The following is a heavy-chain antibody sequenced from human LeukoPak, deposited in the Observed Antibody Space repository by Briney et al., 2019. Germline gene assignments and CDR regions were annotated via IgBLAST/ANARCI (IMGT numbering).Heavy chain of an antibody. CDR2: IYTTGTT. V-gene: IGHV4-4*07. CDR1: GDSITSYY. J-gene: IGHJ4*02. D-gene: IGHD1-26*01. CDR3: ARDVGASNFDS. Sequence: SETLSLTCTVSGDSITSYYWSWIRQSAEKGLEWIGRIYTTGTTNYNPSLKGRVTVSVDTSKYQFFLKLRSVTAADTAVYYCARDVGASNFDSWGQGVQVTVSS.